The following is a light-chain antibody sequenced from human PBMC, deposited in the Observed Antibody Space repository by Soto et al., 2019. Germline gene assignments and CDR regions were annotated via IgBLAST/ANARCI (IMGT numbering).Light chain of an antibody. V-gene: IGKV3-20*01. CDR2: DAS. J-gene: IGKJ3*01. CDR1: QSVGRNY. CDR3: HQYGTAPLT. Sequence: IVLTQSPGTLSLSPGESATLSCRASQSVGRNYLAWFQHKPDQAPRLLIYDASNRATGVPDRFSGSGSGTDFTLSVTRLEPEDFSVYYCHQYGTAPLTFGPGTKVDIK.